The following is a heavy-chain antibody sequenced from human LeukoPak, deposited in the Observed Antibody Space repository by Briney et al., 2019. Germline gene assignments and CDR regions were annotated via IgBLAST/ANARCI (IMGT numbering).Heavy chain of an antibody. V-gene: IGHV4-39*07. CDR2: IYYSGST. CDR1: GGSISSSSYY. J-gene: IGHJ4*02. Sequence: SETLSLTCTVSGGSISSSSYYWGWIRQPPGKGLEWIGSIYYSGSTYYNPSLKSRVTISVDTSKNQFSLKLSSVTAADTAVYYCASHEWELLGSTGPALAHFDYWGQGSLVTVSS. CDR3: ASHEWELLGSTGPALAHFDY. D-gene: IGHD1-26*01.